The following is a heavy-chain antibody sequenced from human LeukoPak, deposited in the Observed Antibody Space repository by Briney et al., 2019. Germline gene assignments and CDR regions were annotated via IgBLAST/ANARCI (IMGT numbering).Heavy chain of an antibody. CDR1: GGSFSGYY. D-gene: IGHD1-26*01. Sequence: SETLSLTCAVYGGSFSGYYWSWIRQPPGKGLEWIGYIYYSGSTKYNPSLKSRVTISGDTSKNQFSLKLSSVTAADTAVYYCATTPARGQYFDYWGQGTLVTVSS. CDR3: ATTPARGQYFDY. V-gene: IGHV4-59*01. CDR2: IYYSGST. J-gene: IGHJ4*02.